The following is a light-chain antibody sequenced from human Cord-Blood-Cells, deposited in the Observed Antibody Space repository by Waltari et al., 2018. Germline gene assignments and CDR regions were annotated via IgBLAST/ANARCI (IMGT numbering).Light chain of an antibody. CDR3: QQYNS. CDR1: QSISSW. CDR2: DAS. V-gene: IGKV1-5*01. J-gene: IGKJ2*01. Sequence: DIQMTQSPSTLSASVGDRVTITCRASQSISSWLAWYPQKPGKAPKLLFYDASSLESGVPSRFSGSGSGTEFTLTISSLQPDDFATYYCQQYNSFGQGTKLEIK.